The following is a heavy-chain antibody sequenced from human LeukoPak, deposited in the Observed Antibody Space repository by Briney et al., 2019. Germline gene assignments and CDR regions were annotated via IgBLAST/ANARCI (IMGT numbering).Heavy chain of an antibody. CDR2: ISPTGSTT. CDR3: ARGPNSNWSGLDF. V-gene: IGHV3-74*01. J-gene: IGHJ4*02. CDR1: GFSSSGHW. Sequence: GGSPRLSCTASGFSSSGHWMHWARQLPGKGLVWVSRISPTGSTTSYADSVKGRFTVSRDNAKNTLYLQVNNLRAEDTAVYYCARGPNSNWSGLDFWGQGTLLTVSS. D-gene: IGHD6-6*01.